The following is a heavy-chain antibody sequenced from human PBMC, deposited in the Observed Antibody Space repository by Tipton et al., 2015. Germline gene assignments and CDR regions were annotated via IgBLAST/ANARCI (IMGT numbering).Heavy chain of an antibody. J-gene: IGHJ6*02. CDR1: GGSFSTYY. D-gene: IGHD5-24*01. CDR3: ARDLEHGMDV. CDR2: ISYSGST. V-gene: IGHV4-59*01. Sequence: TLSLTCAVSGGSFSTYYWGWIRQPPGKGLEWIGYISYSGSTHYNPSLKRRVTISLDTSKNQFSLTLNSVTAADTAVYYCARDLEHGMDVWGQGATVTVSS.